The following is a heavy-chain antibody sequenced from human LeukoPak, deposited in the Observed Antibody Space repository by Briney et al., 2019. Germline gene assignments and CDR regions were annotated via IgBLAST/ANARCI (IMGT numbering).Heavy chain of an antibody. V-gene: IGHV4-4*07. CDR2: IYTSGST. CDR3: ARDLSHRYYHSTGYAFDY. Sequence: SETLSLTCTVSGGSISSYYWSWIRQPAGKGLEWIGRIYTSGSTNYNPSLKSRVTMTRDTSTSTVYMDLSSLRSEDTAVYYCARDLSHRYYHSTGYAFDYWGQGTLVTVSS. J-gene: IGHJ4*02. CDR1: GGSISSYY. D-gene: IGHD3-22*01.